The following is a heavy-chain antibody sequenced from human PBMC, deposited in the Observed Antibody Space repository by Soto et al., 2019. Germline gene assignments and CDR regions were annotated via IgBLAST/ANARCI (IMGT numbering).Heavy chain of an antibody. D-gene: IGHD6-6*01. CDR1: GFTFSSYG. CDR2: ISYDGSNK. Sequence: QVQLVESGGGVVQPGRSLRLSCAASGFTFSSYGMHWVRQAPGKGLEWVAVISYDGSNKYYADSVKGRFTISRDNSKNTLYLQMNSLRAEDTAVYYCAKSIAARHLGMNYYGMDVWGQGTTVTVSS. J-gene: IGHJ6*02. V-gene: IGHV3-30*18. CDR3: AKSIAARHLGMNYYGMDV.